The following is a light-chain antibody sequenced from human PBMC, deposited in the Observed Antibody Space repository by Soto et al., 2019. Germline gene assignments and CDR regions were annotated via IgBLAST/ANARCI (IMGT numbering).Light chain of an antibody. CDR1: QSVYSKY. CDR2: GES. J-gene: IGKJ5*01. V-gene: IGKV3-20*01. Sequence: EIVLTQSPGTLSLSPGESATLSCRASQSVYSKYLAWYQQKPGQAPRLLIYGESSRASGIPDRFSGSGSGPDFTLTISRLEPEDFAVYYCQHHGGSPITFGQGTRLEIK. CDR3: QHHGGSPIT.